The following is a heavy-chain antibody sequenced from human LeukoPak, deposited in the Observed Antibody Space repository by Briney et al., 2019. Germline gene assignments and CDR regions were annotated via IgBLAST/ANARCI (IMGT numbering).Heavy chain of an antibody. D-gene: IGHD2-2*01. V-gene: IGHV3-9*03. J-gene: IGHJ3*02. CDR2: ISWNSGSI. Sequence: PGGSLRLSCAASGFTFDDYAMHWVRQAPGKGLEWVSGISWNSGSIGYADSVKGRFTISRDNAKNYLYLQMNSLRAEDMALYYCAKDMSRYQLLYAFDIWGQGTMVTVSS. CDR3: AKDMSRYQLLYAFDI. CDR1: GFTFDDYA.